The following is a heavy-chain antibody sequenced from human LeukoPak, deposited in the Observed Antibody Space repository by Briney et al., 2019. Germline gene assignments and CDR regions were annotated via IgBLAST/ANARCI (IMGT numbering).Heavy chain of an antibody. V-gene: IGHV4-4*08. CDR1: GFSFGDYA. Sequence: SGGSLRLSCTSSGFSFGDYAMSWVRQPPGKGLEWIGYIYSSETTEYKPSLKSRVTISADTSKNQFSLKLASVTAADTAIYYCARRNDFDIRGQGTMVTVSS. CDR3: ARRNDFDI. CDR2: IYSSETT. J-gene: IGHJ3*02.